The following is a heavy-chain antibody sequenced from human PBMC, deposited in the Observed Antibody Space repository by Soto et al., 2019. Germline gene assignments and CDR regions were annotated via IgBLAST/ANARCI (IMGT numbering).Heavy chain of an antibody. CDR1: GFTFSSYA. Sequence: GGSLRLSCAASGFTFSSYAMSWVRQAPGKGLEWVSAISGSGGSTYYADSVKGRFTISRDNSKNTLYLQMNSLRAEDTALYYCAKDYSDIVATITFDYWGQGTLVTVSS. CDR3: AKDYSDIVATITFDY. CDR2: ISGSGGST. J-gene: IGHJ4*02. V-gene: IGHV3-23*01. D-gene: IGHD5-12*01.